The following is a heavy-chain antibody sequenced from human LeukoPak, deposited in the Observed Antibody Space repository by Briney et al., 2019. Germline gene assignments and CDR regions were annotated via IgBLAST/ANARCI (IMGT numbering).Heavy chain of an antibody. D-gene: IGHD6-13*01. CDR1: GYTFSTYD. CDR3: ARFEGITVAGLDS. J-gene: IGHJ5*01. Sequence: GASVKVSCKASGYTFSTYDINWVRQATGQGLEWMGWMNPNSGNTGYSQKFQGRVTMTRDTSISTAYMEVSSLRSEDTAVYYCARFEGITVAGLDSWGQGTLVTVSS. CDR2: MNPNSGNT. V-gene: IGHV1-8*01.